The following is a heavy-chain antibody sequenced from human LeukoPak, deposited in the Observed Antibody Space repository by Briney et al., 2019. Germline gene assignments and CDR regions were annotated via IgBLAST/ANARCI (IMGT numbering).Heavy chain of an antibody. CDR3: ARVSSRLRTGMDV. V-gene: IGHV4-59*01. J-gene: IGHJ6*04. D-gene: IGHD3-16*01. CDR2: IYYSGST. CDR1: GGSISSYY. Sequence: SETLSLTCTVSGGSISSYYWSWIRQPPGKGLERIGYIYYSGSTNYNPSLKSRVTISVDTSKNQFSLKLSSVTAADTAVYYCARVSSRLRTGMDVWGKGTTVTVSS.